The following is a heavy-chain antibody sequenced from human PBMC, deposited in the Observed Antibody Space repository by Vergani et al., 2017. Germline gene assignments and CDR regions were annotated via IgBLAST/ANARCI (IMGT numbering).Heavy chain of an antibody. CDR3: GRVADFYGLGSRLLDL. CDR1: GGSMSGYY. V-gene: IGHV4-59*01. Sequence: QVRLQESVPGLVKPSETLSLTCSVSGGSMSGYYWSWIRQPPGKELEWFGYMYHIGSTNYNPSLETRVTMSGDTSKNQFSLKPSSVTAADTAVYYCGRVADFYGLGSRLLDLWGQGILVTVSS. CDR2: MYHIGST. J-gene: IGHJ5*02. D-gene: IGHD3-10*01.